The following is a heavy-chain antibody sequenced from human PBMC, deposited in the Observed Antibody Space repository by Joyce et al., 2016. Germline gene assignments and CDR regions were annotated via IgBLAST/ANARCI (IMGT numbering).Heavy chain of an antibody. CDR1: GFTLSDYW. CDR2: TNQDGSDN. J-gene: IGHJ4*02. D-gene: IGHD6-25*01. V-gene: IGHV3-7*03. Sequence: EVHLVESGGGLVQPGGSLRLSCTASGFTLSDYWMSWIRQAPGKGLEWVVNTNQDGSDNYYVDSVKGRFIISRDNARNSVYLEMNGLRAEDTAVYYCVRDGQRGWHFDYWGQGTRVTVSS. CDR3: VRDGQRGWHFDY.